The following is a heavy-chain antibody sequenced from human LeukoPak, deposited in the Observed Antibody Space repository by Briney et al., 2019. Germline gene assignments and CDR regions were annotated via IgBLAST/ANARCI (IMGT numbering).Heavy chain of an antibody. D-gene: IGHD2-21*01. CDR1: RFTFSTYS. CDR2: ISSGSSYI. V-gene: IGHV3-21*01. J-gene: IGHJ4*02. Sequence: GGSLRLSCAASRFTFSTYSMNWVRQAPGKGLEWVSSISSGSSYIYYADSVKGRFTISRDNAKNSLYLQMNSLRAEDTAVYYCARERSCGLWGQGTLVTVSS. CDR3: ARERSCGL.